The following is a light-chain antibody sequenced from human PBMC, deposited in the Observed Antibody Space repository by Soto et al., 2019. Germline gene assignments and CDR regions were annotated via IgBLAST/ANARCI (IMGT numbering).Light chain of an antibody. CDR2: DAS. J-gene: IGKJ1*01. CDR1: QSISSW. CDR3: QQYNSYSPT. Sequence: DIQMTQSPSTLSASVGDRVTITCRASQSISSWLAWYQQKPGKAPKLLIYDASSLESGVPSRFSGSGSGTEFTLTISSLQHDDFATYYCQQYNSYSPTFGQGTKVDIK. V-gene: IGKV1-5*01.